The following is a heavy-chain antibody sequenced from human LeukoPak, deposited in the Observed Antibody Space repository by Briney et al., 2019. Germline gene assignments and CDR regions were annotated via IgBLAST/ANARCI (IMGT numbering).Heavy chain of an antibody. D-gene: IGHD2-2*01. V-gene: IGHV3-30*02. CDR2: ILYDGSNK. CDR1: GLTFRSYG. J-gene: IGHJ4*02. CDR3: ATLSSTSADY. Sequence: GGSLRLSCAASGLTFRSYGMHWVRPAPGKGLGWVAFILYDGSNKYYADTVKGRFTISRDNYKNTLYLQMNSVRAEDTAVYYCATLSSTSADYWGQGTLVTVSS.